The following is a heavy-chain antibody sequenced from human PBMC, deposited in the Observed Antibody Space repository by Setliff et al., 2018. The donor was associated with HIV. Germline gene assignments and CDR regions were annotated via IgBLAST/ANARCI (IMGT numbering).Heavy chain of an antibody. J-gene: IGHJ3*01. V-gene: IGHV5-51*01. D-gene: IGHD3-22*01. CDR3: ARIGDTSGYYFYIFDL. CDR1: GYIFTSYW. Sequence: GESLKISCQGSGYIFTSYWIGWVRQMPGKGLEWMGIIYPRDSDTKYSPSFQGQVTISADKAINTAYLQWMSLKASDTAMYYCARIGDTSGYYFYIFDLWGQGTMVTVSS. CDR2: IYPRDSDT.